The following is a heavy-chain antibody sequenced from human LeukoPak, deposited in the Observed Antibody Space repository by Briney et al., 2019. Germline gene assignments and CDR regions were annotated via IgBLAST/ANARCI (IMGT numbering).Heavy chain of an antibody. J-gene: IGHJ4*02. CDR2: MNCSGGST. D-gene: IGHD2-2*01. Sequence: GGSLRLSCTVSGFAFDEHGMSWVRQVPGKGLEWVSGMNCSGGSTGYADPLRGRFTISRDNAKNSLYLQMDSLRAEDTALYYCARAPITSPFYFDYWGQGTLVTVSS. V-gene: IGHV3-20*04. CDR1: GFAFDEHG. CDR3: ARAPITSPFYFDY.